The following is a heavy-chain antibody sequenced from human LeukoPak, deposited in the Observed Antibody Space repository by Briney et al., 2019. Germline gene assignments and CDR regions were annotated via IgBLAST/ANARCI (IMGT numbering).Heavy chain of an antibody. CDR3: ARGVLPDY. CDR2: IYYSGST. V-gene: IGHV4-59*11. J-gene: IGHJ4*02. Sequence: SETLSLTCTVSGGSISSHYWSWIRQPPGKGLEWIGYIYYSGSTNYNPSLKSRVTISVDTSKNQFSLKLSSVTAADTAVYYCARGVLPDYWGQGTLVTVSS. D-gene: IGHD2-15*01. CDR1: GGSISSHY.